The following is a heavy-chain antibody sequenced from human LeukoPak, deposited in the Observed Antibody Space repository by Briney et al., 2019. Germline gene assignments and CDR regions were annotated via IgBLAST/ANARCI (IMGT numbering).Heavy chain of an antibody. Sequence: PSETLSLTCTVSGGSISSSSYYWGWIRQPPGKGLEWIGSIYYSGSTYYNPSLKSRVTISVDTSKNQFSLKLNSVTAADPAVYYCARAGGVPASFDYWGQGTLVTVSS. J-gene: IGHJ4*02. CDR2: IYYSGST. V-gene: IGHV4-39*07. CDR3: ARAGGVPASFDY. D-gene: IGHD2-2*01. CDR1: GGSISSSSYY.